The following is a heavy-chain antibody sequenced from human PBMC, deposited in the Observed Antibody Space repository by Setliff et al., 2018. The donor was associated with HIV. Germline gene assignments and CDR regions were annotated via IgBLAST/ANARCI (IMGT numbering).Heavy chain of an antibody. J-gene: IGHJ4*02. V-gene: IGHV4-39*01. CDR2: ISYSENT. Sequence: PSETLSLTCSVSGGSISSHYWGWIRQPPGKGLEWIGSISYSENTYYNPSLKSRVTISADTSKNHFSLKLSSVTAADTAVYYCARLRYYDILAGYAFDYWGQGTLVTVSS. CDR1: GGSISSHY. D-gene: IGHD3-9*01. CDR3: ARLRYYDILAGYAFDY.